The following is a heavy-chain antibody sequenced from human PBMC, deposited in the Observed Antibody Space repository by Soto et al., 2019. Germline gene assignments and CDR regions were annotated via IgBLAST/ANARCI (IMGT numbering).Heavy chain of an antibody. CDR2: IYSSGST. CDR3: ARGLNGYLHYFDY. V-gene: IGHV4-59*01. D-gene: IGHD5-18*01. Sequence: SETLSLTCTVSGGSISNSYWSWIRQSPERGLEWIGYIYSSGSTNYNPSLNSRVTISVDTSASTAYMELSSLRSEDTAVYYCARGLNGYLHYFDYWGQGTLVTVSS. CDR1: GGSISNSY. J-gene: IGHJ4*02.